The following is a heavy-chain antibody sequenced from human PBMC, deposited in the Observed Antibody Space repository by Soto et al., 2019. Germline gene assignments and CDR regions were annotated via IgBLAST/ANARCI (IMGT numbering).Heavy chain of an antibody. V-gene: IGHV4-4*02. Sequence: SDPLSHNSSSSGITIMDTHWLICDRQPPGEGLEFIGETHHSRGTNYNPSLRSRVTMSLDKSKNQLSLILYSVTAADTGVYYCARYSAASGTYYFDYWGQGTLVTVSS. CDR2: THHSRGT. CDR3: ARYSAASGTYYFDY. J-gene: IGHJ4*01. D-gene: IGHD6-13*01. CDR1: GITIMDTHW.